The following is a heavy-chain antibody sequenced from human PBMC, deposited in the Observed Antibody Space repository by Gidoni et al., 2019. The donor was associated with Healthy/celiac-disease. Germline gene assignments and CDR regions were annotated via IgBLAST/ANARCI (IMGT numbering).Heavy chain of an antibody. J-gene: IGHJ4*02. CDR3: ARVTSGSYYQIDY. CDR1: GGPISSYY. Sequence: QVQLQESGPGLVKPSETLSLTCPVSGGPISSYYWSWIRQPPGKGLEWIGYIYYSGSTNYNPSLKSRVTISVDTSKNQFSLKLSSVTAADTAVYYCARVTSGSYYQIDYWGQGTLVTVSS. CDR2: IYYSGST. D-gene: IGHD1-26*01. V-gene: IGHV4-59*01.